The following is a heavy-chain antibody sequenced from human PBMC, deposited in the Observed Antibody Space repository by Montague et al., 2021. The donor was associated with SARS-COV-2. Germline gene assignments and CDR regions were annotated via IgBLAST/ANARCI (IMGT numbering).Heavy chain of an antibody. CDR3: AKEAGSHDTFDV. J-gene: IGHJ3*01. D-gene: IGHD6-19*01. CDR1: GYSISTGYY. CDR2: IYHSGST. Sequence: SETLSLTCTVSGYSISTGYYWGWIRQPPGKGLEWIGTIYHSGSTYFNPSLKIRVTIAVDTSKNQFSLNLSSVTAADTAVYYCAKEAGSHDTFDVWGRGTLVTVSS. V-gene: IGHV4-38-2*02.